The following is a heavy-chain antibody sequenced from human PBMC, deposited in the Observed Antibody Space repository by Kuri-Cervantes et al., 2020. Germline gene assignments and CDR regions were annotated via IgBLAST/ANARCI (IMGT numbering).Heavy chain of an antibody. CDR3: ARELLYYYDSSTYYLQFGY. CDR2: INPNSGGT. V-gene: IGHV1-2*02. J-gene: IGHJ4*02. Sequence: ASVKVSCKASGYTFTGYYMHWVRQAPGQGLEWMGWINPNSGGTNYAQKFQGRVTMTRDTSTNTVYVDLNSLTSDDTAVYYCARELLYYYDSSTYYLQFGYWGQGTLVTVSS. CDR1: GYTFTGYY. D-gene: IGHD3-22*01.